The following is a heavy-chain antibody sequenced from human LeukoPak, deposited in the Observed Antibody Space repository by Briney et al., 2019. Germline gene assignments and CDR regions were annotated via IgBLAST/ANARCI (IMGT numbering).Heavy chain of an antibody. CDR3: ARDYGYDYYYYYGMDV. V-gene: IGHV1-69*04. J-gene: IGHJ6*02. CDR2: IIPILGIA. Sequence: SVKVSCKASGGTFSSYAISWVRQAPGQGPEWMGRIIPILGIANYAQKFQGRVTITADKSTSTAYMELSSLRSEDTAVYYCARDYGYDYYYYYGMDVWGQGTTVTVSS. CDR1: GGTFSSYA. D-gene: IGHD5-12*01.